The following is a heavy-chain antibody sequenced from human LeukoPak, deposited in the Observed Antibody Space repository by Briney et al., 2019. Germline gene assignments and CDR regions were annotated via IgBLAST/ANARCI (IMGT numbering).Heavy chain of an antibody. CDR3: AGGYGSGSYYNPYYYYGMDV. D-gene: IGHD3-10*01. J-gene: IGHJ6*02. CDR1: GGTFSSYA. Sequence: GASVKVSCKASGGTFSSYAISWVRQAPGQGLEWMGRIIPILGIANYAQKFQGRVTITADKSTSTAYMELSSLRSEGTAVYYCAGGYGSGSYYNPYYYYGMDVWGQGTTVTVSS. CDR2: IIPILGIA. V-gene: IGHV1-69*04.